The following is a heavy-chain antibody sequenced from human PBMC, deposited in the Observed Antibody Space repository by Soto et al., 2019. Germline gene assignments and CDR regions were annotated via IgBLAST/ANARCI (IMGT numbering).Heavy chain of an antibody. CDR2: ISSSSTI. Sequence: EVQLVESGGDLVQPGGSLRLSCAASGFTFSTYSMNWVRQAPGKGLEWVSSISSSSTIYYADSVKGRFTISRDNVQNSLYLQMHSLRAEDTAVYYCARERGSGWTLDYWGPGTLVTVSS. D-gene: IGHD6-19*01. CDR1: GFTFSTYS. CDR3: ARERGSGWTLDY. J-gene: IGHJ4*02. V-gene: IGHV3-48*01.